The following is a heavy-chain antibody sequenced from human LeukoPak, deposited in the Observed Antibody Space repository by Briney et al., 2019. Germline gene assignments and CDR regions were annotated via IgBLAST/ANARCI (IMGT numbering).Heavy chain of an antibody. J-gene: IGHJ4*02. CDR2: VHLPS. V-gene: IGHV4-59*11. Sequence: SETLSLTCSVSGDSMNGHFWSWIRQSPGKGLEWIGNVHLPSNFSPSLKSRVTMSMDTSRSQFSLKLGTMTAADTAVYYCACYNFVGRTFDCWGQGTLVTVSS. D-gene: IGHD5-24*01. CDR3: ACYNFVGRTFDC. CDR1: GDSMNGHF.